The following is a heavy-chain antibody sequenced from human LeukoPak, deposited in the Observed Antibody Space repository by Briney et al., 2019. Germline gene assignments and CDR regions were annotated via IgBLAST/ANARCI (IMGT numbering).Heavy chain of an antibody. J-gene: IGHJ5*02. CDR1: GYTFTSYW. Sequence: GESLKISCKGSGYTFTSYWIAWVRQMPGKGLEWMGIIYPGDSDTRYSPSFQGQVTISADKSISTAYLQWSSLKASDTAMYYCARRAAAAGRHWFDPWGQGTLVTVSS. D-gene: IGHD6-13*01. CDR3: ARRAAAAGRHWFDP. V-gene: IGHV5-51*01. CDR2: IYPGDSDT.